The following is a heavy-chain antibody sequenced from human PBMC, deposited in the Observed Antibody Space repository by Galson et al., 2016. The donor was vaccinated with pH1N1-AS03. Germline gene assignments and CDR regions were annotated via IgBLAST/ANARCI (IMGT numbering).Heavy chain of an antibody. CDR3: ARDGVHYGDLDY. J-gene: IGHJ4*02. V-gene: IGHV1-46*01. CDR2: IHPSGGP. CDR1: GFTFTSYY. D-gene: IGHD4-17*01. Sequence: SVKVSCKASGFTFTSYYMHWVRQAPGQGLEWMGIIHPSGGPIYAQHFQGRVSMARDTSTSTVYMELSNLRPDDTAVDYCARDGVHYGDLDYWGQGTLVSVSS.